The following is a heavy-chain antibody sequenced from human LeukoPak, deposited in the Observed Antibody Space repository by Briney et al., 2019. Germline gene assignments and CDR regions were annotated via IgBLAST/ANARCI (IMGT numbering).Heavy chain of an antibody. J-gene: IGHJ4*02. CDR1: GYTFTSYD. CDR3: ATDSGFPFDY. Sequence: ASVKVSCKASGYTFTSYDINWVRQATGQRLEWMGWMNPNSGNTGYAQKFQGRVTMTEDTSTDTAYMELSSLRSEDTAVYYCATDSGFPFDYWGQGTLVTVSS. D-gene: IGHD6-19*01. CDR2: MNPNSGNT. V-gene: IGHV1-8*01.